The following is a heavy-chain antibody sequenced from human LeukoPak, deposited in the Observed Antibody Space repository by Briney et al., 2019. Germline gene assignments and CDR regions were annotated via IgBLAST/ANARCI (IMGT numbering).Heavy chain of an antibody. V-gene: IGHV4-39*01. Sequence: SETLSLTCTVSGGSISSSSYYWGWIRQPPGKGLEWIGSIYYSGSTYYNPSLKSRVTISVDTSKNQFSLKLSSVTAADTAVYYCARTKTYYYDSSGYYYFDYWGQGTLVTVFS. J-gene: IGHJ4*02. CDR2: IYYSGST. D-gene: IGHD3-22*01. CDR1: GGSISSSSYY. CDR3: ARTKTYYYDSSGYYYFDY.